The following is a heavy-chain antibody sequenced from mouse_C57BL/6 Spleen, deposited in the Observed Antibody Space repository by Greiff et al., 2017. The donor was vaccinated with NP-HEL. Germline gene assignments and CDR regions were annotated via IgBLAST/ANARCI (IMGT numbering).Heavy chain of an antibody. CDR3: ARGYDYAWFAY. Sequence: QVQLQQSGAELVKPGASVKISCKASGYAFSSYWMNWVKQRPGKGLEWIGQIYPGDGDTNYNGKFKGKATLTADKSSSTAYMQLSSLTSEDSSVYFCARGYDYAWFAYWGQGTLVTVSA. J-gene: IGHJ3*01. V-gene: IGHV1-80*01. CDR2: IYPGDGDT. D-gene: IGHD2-4*01. CDR1: GYAFSSYW.